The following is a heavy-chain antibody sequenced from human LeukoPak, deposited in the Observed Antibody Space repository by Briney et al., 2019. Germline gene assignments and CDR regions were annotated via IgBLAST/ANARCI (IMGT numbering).Heavy chain of an antibody. CDR3: ARDWIAAAGTWEVTWFDP. CDR2: MNPNSGNT. V-gene: IGHV1-8*01. D-gene: IGHD6-13*01. CDR1: GYTFTSYD. Sequence: GASVKVSCKASGYTFTSYDINWVRQATGQGLEWMGWMNPNSGNTGYAQKFQGRVTMTRDTSTSTVYMELSSLRSEDTAVYYCARDWIAAAGTWEVTWFDPWGQGTLVTVSS. J-gene: IGHJ5*02.